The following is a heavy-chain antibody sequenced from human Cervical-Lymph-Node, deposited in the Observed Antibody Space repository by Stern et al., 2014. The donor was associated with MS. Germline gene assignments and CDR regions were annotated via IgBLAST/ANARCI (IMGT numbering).Heavy chain of an antibody. CDR2: IHPSGSA. V-gene: IGHV4-61*02. D-gene: IGHD5-18*01. J-gene: IGHJ4*02. Sequence: VQLVESGPGLVRPSQTLSLTCTVSGGSISSGSDYWSWIRQPVGKGLGWIGRIHPSGSAFYTPSLKSRVPISTDTSMNQFSLELNSATAADTAIYYCASGYRIFDYWGQGILVTVSS. CDR1: GGSISSGSDY. CDR3: ASGYRIFDY.